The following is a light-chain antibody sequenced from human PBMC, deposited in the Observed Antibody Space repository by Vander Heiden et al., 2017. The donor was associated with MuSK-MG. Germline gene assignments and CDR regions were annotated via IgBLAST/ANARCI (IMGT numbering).Light chain of an antibody. CDR2: AAS. V-gene: IGKV1-NL1*01. CDR1: QGISDS. Sequence: DIQMTQSPSSLSASVGDTVTITCRASQGISDSLAWYQQKPGKAPKLLVYAASYLESGVPSRFSGSGSGADYTLTITSLQPEDFATYYCQQYDSIPPVTFGHGTKVDIK. CDR3: QQYDSIPPVT. J-gene: IGKJ3*01.